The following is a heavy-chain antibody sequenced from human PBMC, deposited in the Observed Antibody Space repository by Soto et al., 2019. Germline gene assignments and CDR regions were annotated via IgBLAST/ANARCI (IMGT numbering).Heavy chain of an antibody. Sequence: ASVKVSCKASGYTFTSYGISWVRQAPGQGLEWMGWISAYNGNTNYAQKLQGRVTMTTDTSTSTAYMELGGLRSDDTAVYYCARSPGGSSGWYDFDYWGQGTLVTVSS. CDR1: GYTFTSYG. J-gene: IGHJ4*02. CDR2: ISAYNGNT. V-gene: IGHV1-18*01. CDR3: ARSPGGSSGWYDFDY. D-gene: IGHD6-19*01.